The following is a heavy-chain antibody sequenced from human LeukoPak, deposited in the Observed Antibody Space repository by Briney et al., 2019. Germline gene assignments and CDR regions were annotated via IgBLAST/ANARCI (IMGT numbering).Heavy chain of an antibody. V-gene: IGHV4-4*07. CDR3: ARDSGSGSYWAKNWFDP. Sequence: PSETLSLTCTVSGGSISSYYWSWIRQPAGKGLEWIGRIYTSGSTNYNPSLKSRVTMSVDTSKNQFSLKLSSVTAADTAVYYCARDSGSGSYWAKNWFDPWGQGTLVTVSS. CDR2: IYTSGST. D-gene: IGHD3-10*01. J-gene: IGHJ5*02. CDR1: GGSISSYY.